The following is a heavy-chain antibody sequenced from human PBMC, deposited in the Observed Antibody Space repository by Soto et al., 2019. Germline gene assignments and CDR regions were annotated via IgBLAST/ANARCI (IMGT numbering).Heavy chain of an antibody. D-gene: IGHD3-10*01. Sequence: VQLLESGGGLVQPGGSLRLSCAASGLTFNNYAMTWVRQAPGKGLEWVSAIRGGGDTTSYADSVKGRFTVSRDGSKNTLYLQMSSLRAEDTALYYCAKGRGGSGSLTPRVDFWGQGTLVTVSS. J-gene: IGHJ4*02. V-gene: IGHV3-23*01. CDR3: AKGRGGSGSLTPRVDF. CDR2: IRGGGDTT. CDR1: GLTFNNYA.